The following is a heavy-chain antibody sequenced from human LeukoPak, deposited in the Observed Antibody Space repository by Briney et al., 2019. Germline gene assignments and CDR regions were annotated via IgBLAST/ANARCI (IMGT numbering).Heavy chain of an antibody. D-gene: IGHD3-9*01. CDR1: GGSIGSYY. J-gene: IGHJ6*03. V-gene: IGHV4-4*07. CDR2: IYTSGST. CDR3: ARFLAGTRHFHFYYYMDV. Sequence: SETLSLTCTVSGGSIGSYYWSWIRQPAGKGLEWIGRIYTSGSTNYNPSLKSRVTMSVDTSKNQFSLKVISVTAADTAVYYCARFLAGTRHFHFYYYMDVWGKGTTVTISS.